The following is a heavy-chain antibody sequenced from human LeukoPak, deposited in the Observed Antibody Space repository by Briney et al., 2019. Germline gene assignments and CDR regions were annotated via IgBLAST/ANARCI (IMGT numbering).Heavy chain of an antibody. CDR1: GFTFSSYW. Sequence: GGSLRLSCAASGFTFSSYWMHWVRQAPGKGLVWVSRINSDGSSTSYADSVKGRFTISRDNAKNTLYLQMNSLRAEDTAVYYCVRDRGSYRPIDYWGQGTLVTVSS. CDR3: VRDRGSYRPIDY. D-gene: IGHD1-26*01. J-gene: IGHJ4*02. CDR2: INSDGSST. V-gene: IGHV3-74*01.